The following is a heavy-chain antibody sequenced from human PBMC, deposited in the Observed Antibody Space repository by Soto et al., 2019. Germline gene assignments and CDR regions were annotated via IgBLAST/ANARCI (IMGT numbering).Heavy chain of an antibody. V-gene: IGHV2-5*01. CDR3: ARRPRYSNYVDY. CDR1: GFSLSTDGGG. CDR2: IYWNDDK. D-gene: IGHD4-4*01. Sequence: SGPTLVNPTQTLTLTCTFSGFSLSTDGGGVGWILQPPGKALEWLALIYWNDDKRYSPFLKSRLTIAKDTSKNQVVLTMTNVDPADTATYYCARRPRYSNYVDYWGQGTLVTVSS. J-gene: IGHJ4*02.